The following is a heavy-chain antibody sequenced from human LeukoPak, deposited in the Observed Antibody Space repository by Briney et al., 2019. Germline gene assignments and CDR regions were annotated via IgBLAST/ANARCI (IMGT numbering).Heavy chain of an antibody. Sequence: GGSLRLSCAASGFTFSSYSMNWVRQAPGEGLEWVSSISSSSSYIYYADSVKGRFTISRANAKNSLYLQMTSLRAEYTAVYYCAREKSNSSSWYWFEGFHYWGQGALVTVSS. D-gene: IGHD6-13*01. CDR3: AREKSNSSSWYWFEGFHY. CDR2: ISSSSSYI. CDR1: GFTFSSYS. V-gene: IGHV3-21*01. J-gene: IGHJ4*02.